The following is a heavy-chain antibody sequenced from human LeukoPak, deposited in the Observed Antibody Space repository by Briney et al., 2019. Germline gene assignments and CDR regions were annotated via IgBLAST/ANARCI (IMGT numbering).Heavy chain of an antibody. CDR2: ISAYNGNT. CDR3: ARDFRRYDSSGYKNWFDP. Sequence: ASVKVSCKASGYTVTSYGISWVRQAPGQGLEWMGWISAYNGNTNYAQKLQGRVTMTTDTSTSTAYMELRSLRSDDTAVYYCARDFRRYDSSGYKNWFDPWGQGTLVTVSS. D-gene: IGHD3-22*01. J-gene: IGHJ5*02. V-gene: IGHV1-18*01. CDR1: GYTVTSYG.